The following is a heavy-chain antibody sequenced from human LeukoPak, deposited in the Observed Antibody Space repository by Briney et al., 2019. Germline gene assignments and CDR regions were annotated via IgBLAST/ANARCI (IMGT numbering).Heavy chain of an antibody. V-gene: IGHV1-2*02. CDR1: GYTFTGYY. Sequence: ASVNVSCKASGYTFTGYYMHWVRQAPGQGLEWMGWINPNSGGTNYAQKFQGRVTMTRDTSISTAYMELSRLRSDDTAVYYCARDSSGLEDAFDIWGQGTTVTVSS. J-gene: IGHJ3*02. CDR3: ARDSSGLEDAFDI. CDR2: INPNSGGT. D-gene: IGHD6-19*01.